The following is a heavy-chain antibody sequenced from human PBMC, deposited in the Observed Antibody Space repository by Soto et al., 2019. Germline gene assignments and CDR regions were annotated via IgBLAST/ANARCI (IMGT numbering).Heavy chain of an antibody. J-gene: IGHJ4*02. V-gene: IGHV3-21*01. CDR2: ISSSSSYI. D-gene: IGHD2-2*01. Sequence: PGGSLRLSCAASGFTFSSYTMNWVRQAPGKGLEWVSSISSSSSYIYYADSVKGRFTISRDNAKNSLYLQMNSLRAEDTAVYYCARDPLLVGTVALKHWGQGSPVTVPS. CDR3: ARDPLLVGTVALKH. CDR1: GFTFSSYT.